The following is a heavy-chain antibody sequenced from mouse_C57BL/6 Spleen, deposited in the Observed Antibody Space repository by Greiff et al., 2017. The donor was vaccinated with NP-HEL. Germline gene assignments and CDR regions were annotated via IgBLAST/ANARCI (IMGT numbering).Heavy chain of an antibody. V-gene: IGHV1-74*01. Sequence: VQLQQSGAGLVKPGASVTVSCTASGYTFTSYWMHWVKQRPGQGLEWIGRIRTSDSDTNYYQKVNGKATLTVDKSSSTAYMQLSSLTSEDSAVYYCAILGDYYGGYFDVWGTGTTVTVSS. D-gene: IGHD1-1*01. J-gene: IGHJ1*03. CDR1: GYTFTSYW. CDR3: AILGDYYGGYFDV. CDR2: IRTSDSDT.